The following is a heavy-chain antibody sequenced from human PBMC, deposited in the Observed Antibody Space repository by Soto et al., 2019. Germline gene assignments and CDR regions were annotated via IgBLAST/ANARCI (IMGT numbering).Heavy chain of an antibody. CDR1: GGSINSGGYF. CDR3: GRANRKSCQF. Sequence: TLSLTCSVSGGSINSGGYFWTWVRQTPGKGLEWIGNIHHSGTTNYNPSLESRVTLSLDTSKNQFSLNLASVTAADTAVYFFGRANRKSCQFWGPGLPVTVSS. V-gene: IGHV4-30-2*01. CDR2: IHHSGTT. J-gene: IGHJ4*02.